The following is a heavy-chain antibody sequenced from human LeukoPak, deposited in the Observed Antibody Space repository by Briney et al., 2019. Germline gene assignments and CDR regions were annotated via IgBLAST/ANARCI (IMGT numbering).Heavy chain of an antibody. J-gene: IGHJ5*02. D-gene: IGHD3-3*01. CDR1: GFTFTDHP. CDR3: AKIPGVYYDFWSGLCWFDP. Sequence: GGSLRLSCVASGFTFTDHPMSWVRQAPGKGLEWVSAISGSGGSTYYADSVKGRFTISRDNSKNTLYLQMNSLRAEDTAVYYCAKIPGVYYDFWSGLCWFDPWGQGTLVTVSS. V-gene: IGHV3-23*01. CDR2: ISGSGGST.